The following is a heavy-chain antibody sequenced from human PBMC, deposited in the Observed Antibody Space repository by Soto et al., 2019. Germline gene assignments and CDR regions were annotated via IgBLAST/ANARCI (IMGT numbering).Heavy chain of an antibody. D-gene: IGHD3-10*01. V-gene: IGHV3-23*01. CDR1: VFTFSSYA. Sequence: GGSLRLSCAASVFTFSSYAMTWVRQAPGKGLEWVSSIRGSGANTYYADSVKGRFTISRDNSKNTLYLQMNSLRAEDTAVYYCATPIRLGELPYFYGMDAWGHGTTVTVSS. CDR3: ATPIRLGELPYFYGMDA. CDR2: IRGSGANT. J-gene: IGHJ6*02.